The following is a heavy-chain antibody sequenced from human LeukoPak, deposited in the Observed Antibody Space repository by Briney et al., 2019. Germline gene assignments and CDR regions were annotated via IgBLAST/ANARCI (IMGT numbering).Heavy chain of an antibody. CDR1: GFTFDDYM. D-gene: IGHD5-12*01. V-gene: IGHV3-74*01. CDR2: INSDGSST. J-gene: IGHJ4*02. CDR3: ARDFKQGSSGYDSLDY. Sequence: GGSLRLSCAASGFTFDDYMMHWVRQVPGKGLEWVSRINSDGSSTSYADSVKGRFTISRDNSKNTLYLQMNSLRAEDTAVYYCARDFKQGSSGYDSLDYWGQGTLVTVSS.